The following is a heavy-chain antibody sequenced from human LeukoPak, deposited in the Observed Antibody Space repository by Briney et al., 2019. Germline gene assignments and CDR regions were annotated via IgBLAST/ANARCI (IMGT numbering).Heavy chain of an antibody. CDR3: AKLRGSGSSDY. CDR2: ISYDGSNK. V-gene: IGHV3-30*18. D-gene: IGHD3-10*01. J-gene: IGHJ4*02. CDR1: GFTFSSHG. Sequence: GGSLRLSCAASGFTFSSHGMHWVRQAPGKGLEWVAVISYDGSNKYYADSVKGRFTISRDNSKNTLYLQMNSLRAEDTAVYYCAKLRGSGSSDYWGQGTLVTVSS.